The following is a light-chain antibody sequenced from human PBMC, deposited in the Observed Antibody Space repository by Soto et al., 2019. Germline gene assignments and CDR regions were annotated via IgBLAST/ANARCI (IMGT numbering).Light chain of an antibody. CDR3: QQHCSPPWT. CDR2: GAS. Sequence: SVVTECRGTMTLSPGKRATLSCRGSKSVSSSYLAWYKQKPGQAPMLLIYGASSRDSGVPYRFSGSGSGTDFTLTISSLEPEDFAAYYCQQHCSPPWTFGQGATVDIK. V-gene: IGKV3-20*01. J-gene: IGKJ1*01. CDR1: KSVSSSY.